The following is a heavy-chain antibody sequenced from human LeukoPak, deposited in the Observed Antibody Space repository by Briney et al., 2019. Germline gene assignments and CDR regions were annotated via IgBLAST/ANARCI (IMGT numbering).Heavy chain of an antibody. CDR3: ARASGSYYDY. J-gene: IGHJ4*02. V-gene: IGHV1-2*02. CDR2: INPNSGGT. Sequence: ASVKVSCKASGYTFTGYYMHWVRQAPGQGLEWMGWINPNSGGTNYARKPQGRVTMTTDTSTSTAYMELRSLRSDDTAVYYCARASGSYYDYWGQGTLVTVSS. D-gene: IGHD1-26*01. CDR1: GYTFTGYY.